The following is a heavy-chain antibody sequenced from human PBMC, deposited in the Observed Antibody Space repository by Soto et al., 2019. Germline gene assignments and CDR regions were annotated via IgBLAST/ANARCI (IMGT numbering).Heavy chain of an antibody. V-gene: IGHV5-51*01. CDR2: IYPGDSDT. D-gene: IGHD1-26*01. CDR1: GYSFTNYW. Sequence: GESLKISCRGSGYSFTNYWIGWVRQMPGKGLEWMGIIYPGDSDTQYSPSFQGQVTISADKSISTAYLQWSSLKASDTAMYYCARGNSGAYYYYYGMDVWGQGTTVTVSS. J-gene: IGHJ6*02. CDR3: ARGNSGAYYYYYGMDV.